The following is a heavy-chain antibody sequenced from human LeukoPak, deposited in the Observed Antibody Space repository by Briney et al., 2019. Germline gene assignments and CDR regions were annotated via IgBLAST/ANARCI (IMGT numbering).Heavy chain of an antibody. V-gene: IGHV1-46*01. J-gene: IGHJ4*02. CDR3: ARGVGSSWYPPYFDY. CDR2: INPSGDST. D-gene: IGHD6-13*01. Sequence: ASVKVSCKTSGYTFTFYYIHWVRQAPGQGLEWMGIINPSGDSTTYAQKFQGRVTMTRDTSISTAYMELSRLRSDDTAVYYCARGVGSSWYPPYFDYWGQGTLVTVSS. CDR1: GYTFTFYY.